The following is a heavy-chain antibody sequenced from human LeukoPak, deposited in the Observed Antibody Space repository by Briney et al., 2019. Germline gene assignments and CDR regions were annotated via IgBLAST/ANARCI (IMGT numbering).Heavy chain of an antibody. CDR3: ARVVDVNSYGLFDY. D-gene: IGHD5-18*01. J-gene: IGHJ4*02. Sequence: PSVKVSCKASGYSFTSYTMHWVRQAPGQRLEWMGWINAGNGNTKYPQKFQGRVTITRDTSANTAYMELSSLRSEDTAVYYCARVVDVNSYGLFDYWGQGTLVTVSS. V-gene: IGHV1-3*01. CDR1: GYSFTSYT. CDR2: INAGNGNT.